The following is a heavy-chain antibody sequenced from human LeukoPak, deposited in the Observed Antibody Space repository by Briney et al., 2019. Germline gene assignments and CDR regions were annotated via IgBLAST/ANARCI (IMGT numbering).Heavy chain of an antibody. V-gene: IGHV4-31*03. CDR1: GGSISSGGYY. D-gene: IGHD4-17*01. J-gene: IGHJ5*01. CDR3: ASHSTVTFNS. Sequence: SQTLSFTCTVPGGSISSGGYYWNWVRQHPGKGLEWIGYMYYSGSTYYNPSLKSRVIISVDTSTNQFSLKLSSVTAADTAVYYCASHSTVTFNSWGPGTLVTVSS. CDR2: MYYSGST.